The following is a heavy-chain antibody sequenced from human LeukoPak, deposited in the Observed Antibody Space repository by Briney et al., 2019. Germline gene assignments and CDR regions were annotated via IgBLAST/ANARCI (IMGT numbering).Heavy chain of an antibody. D-gene: IGHD3-10*01. CDR1: GYSFSGNY. CDR2: INPKTGST. Sequence: ASVKVSCKASGYSFSGNYIHWVRQAPGRGLEWMGWINPKTGSTNYAEKFQGRVTMTRDTSISTCYMELSRLRSDDVAVYYCARSSGGSGKWGDNWFDPWGQGTLVIVSS. J-gene: IGHJ5*02. V-gene: IGHV1-2*02. CDR3: ARSSGGSGKWGDNWFDP.